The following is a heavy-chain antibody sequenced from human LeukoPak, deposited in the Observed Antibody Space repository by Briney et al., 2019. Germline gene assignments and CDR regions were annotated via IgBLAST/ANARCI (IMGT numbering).Heavy chain of an antibody. D-gene: IGHD2-2*01. CDR3: ARGVVPAAMITWFDP. V-gene: IGHV3-30*04. CDR2: LSFDGSNK. J-gene: IGHJ5*02. Sequence: GGSLKLSCAASGFTFSGYTMHWVRQAPGKGLEWVAVLSFDGSNKYYADSVKGRFSISRDNSKNTLYLQMNSLRVEDTAVYYCARGVVPAAMITWFDPWGQGTLVTVSS. CDR1: GFTFSGYT.